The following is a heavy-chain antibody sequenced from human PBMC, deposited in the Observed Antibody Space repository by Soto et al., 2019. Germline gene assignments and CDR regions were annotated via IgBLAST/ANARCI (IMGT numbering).Heavy chain of an antibody. Sequence: QLQLQESGPGLVKPSETLSLTCTVSGGSISSSSSSWGWIRQPPGKGLEWLGIISYSGSTYYSPSIKSRVTISVDASKNLFSLTLSSVTAADTAVYYCARTYVTDVVVVPASKDYMDVWGKGTTVTVSS. CDR2: ISYSGST. V-gene: IGHV4-39*01. CDR3: ARTYVTDVVVVPASKDYMDV. D-gene: IGHD2-2*01. CDR1: GGSISSSSSS. J-gene: IGHJ6*03.